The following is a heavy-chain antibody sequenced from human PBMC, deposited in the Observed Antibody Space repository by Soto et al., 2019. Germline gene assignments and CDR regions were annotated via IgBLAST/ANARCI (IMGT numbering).Heavy chain of an antibody. CDR3: ARVIVRTSYYDSSGYYFNY. CDR1: GFTVSSIY. J-gene: IGHJ4*02. CDR2: IYSGGST. V-gene: IGHV3-66*01. D-gene: IGHD3-22*01. Sequence: EVQLVESGGGLVQPGGSLRLSCAASGFTVSSIYMSWVRQAPGKGLEWVSVIYSGGSTYYADSVKGRFTISRDNSKNTLYLQMTSLRAEDTAVYYCARVIVRTSYYDSSGYYFNYWGQGTLVTVSS.